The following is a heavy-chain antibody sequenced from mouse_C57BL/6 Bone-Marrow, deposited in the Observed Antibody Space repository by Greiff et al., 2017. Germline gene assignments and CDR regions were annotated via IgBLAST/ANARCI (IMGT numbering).Heavy chain of an antibody. CDR2: ISTYYGDA. J-gene: IGHJ3*01. CDR3: ARGLYYYGSSSWFAY. Sequence: QVHVKQSGPELVRPGVSVKISCKGSGYTFTDYAMHWVKQSHAKSLEWIGVISTYYGDASYNQKFKDKATMTVDKSSSTAYMELARLSSEDSAVYYCARGLYYYGSSSWFAYWGQGTLVTVSA. D-gene: IGHD1-1*01. V-gene: IGHV1-67*01. CDR1: GYTFTDYA.